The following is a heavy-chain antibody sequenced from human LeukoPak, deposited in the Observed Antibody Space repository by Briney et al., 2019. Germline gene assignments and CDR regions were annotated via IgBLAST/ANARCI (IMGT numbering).Heavy chain of an antibody. CDR1: GYTLTELS. CDR3: ATVGSTAVAGVDY. V-gene: IGHV1-24*01. D-gene: IGHD6-19*01. CDR2: FDPEDGET. J-gene: IGHJ4*02. Sequence: VASVSVSCKVSGYTLTELSMHWVRQAPGKGLEWMGGFDPEDGETIYAQKFQGRVTMTEDTSTDTAYMELSSLRSEDTAVYYCATVGSTAVAGVDYWGQGTLVTVSS.